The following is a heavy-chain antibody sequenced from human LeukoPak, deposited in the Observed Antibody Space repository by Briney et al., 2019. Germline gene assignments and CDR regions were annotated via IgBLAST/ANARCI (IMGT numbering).Heavy chain of an antibody. J-gene: IGHJ6*02. Sequence: GGSLRLSCAASGFTFSSYAMSWVRQAPGKGLEWVSAISGGGGSTYYADSVKGRFTISRDNSKNTLYLQMNSLRAEDMAVYYCAKVVPPVARGYYYYGMDVWGQGTTVTVSS. CDR3: AKVVPPVARGYYYYGMDV. D-gene: IGHD4-23*01. V-gene: IGHV3-23*01. CDR2: ISGGGGST. CDR1: GFTFSSYA.